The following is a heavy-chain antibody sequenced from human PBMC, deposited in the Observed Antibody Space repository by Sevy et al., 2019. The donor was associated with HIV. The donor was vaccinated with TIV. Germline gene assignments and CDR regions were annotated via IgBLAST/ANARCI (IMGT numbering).Heavy chain of an antibody. J-gene: IGHJ4*02. CDR1: GYTFTNYY. V-gene: IGHV1-46*03. CDR3: GRTSPRGGFDH. D-gene: IGHD3-16*01. CDR2: INPSDVST. Sequence: ASVKVSCKASGYTFTNYYMHWVRQAPGQGLGWMGIINPSDVSTVYAQKFQGRVTMPRDTSTSTVYMELSSLRSDDTAVYYCGRTSPRGGFDHWGQGALVTVSS.